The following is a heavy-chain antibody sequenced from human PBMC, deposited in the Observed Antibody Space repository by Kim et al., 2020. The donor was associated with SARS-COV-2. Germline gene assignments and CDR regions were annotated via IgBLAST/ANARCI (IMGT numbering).Heavy chain of an antibody. V-gene: IGHV3-33*07. CDR3: ARDICPSYCSDLPCYCYY. D-gene: IGHD2-15*01. CDR2: IWYDGTNK. J-gene: IGHJ6*01. Sequence: WVLRLSCAASGFTFSSYNMYWVRQAPGGGLEWVAVIWYDGTNKYYGDSMKGRFAISRDNSKNMIYLQMNSLRAEDTAVYYLARDICPSYCSDLPCYCYY. CDR1: GFTFSSYN.